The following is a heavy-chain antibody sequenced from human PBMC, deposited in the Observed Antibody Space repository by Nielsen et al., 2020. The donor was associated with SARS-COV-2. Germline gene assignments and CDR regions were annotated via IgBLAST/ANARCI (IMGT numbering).Heavy chain of an antibody. CDR3: ARGGDLTGTTDYYYYYYMDV. V-gene: IGHV1-18*01. D-gene: IGHD1-20*01. Sequence: WVRQATGQGLEWMGWISVENGNTNYAEKLQGRVTMTRDTSTNTTYMELRSLRSDDTAVYYCARGGDLTGTTDYYYYYYMDVWGKGTTVTVSS. CDR2: ISVENGNT. J-gene: IGHJ6*03.